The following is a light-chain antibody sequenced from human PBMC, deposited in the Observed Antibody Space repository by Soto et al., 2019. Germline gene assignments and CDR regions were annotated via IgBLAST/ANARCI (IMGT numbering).Light chain of an antibody. Sequence: TVLTQSPGTLSLSPGERATLSCRASQRVSDNYLAWYQQTPGQSTSLLIDGASNRASGIPVNVIGSGSRTDFTLNISRLEPAYYARYYCHQYCSSGTCCQGTRVGIK. CDR1: QRVSDNY. J-gene: IGKJ1*01. CDR2: GAS. CDR3: HQYCSSGT. V-gene: IGKV3-20*01.